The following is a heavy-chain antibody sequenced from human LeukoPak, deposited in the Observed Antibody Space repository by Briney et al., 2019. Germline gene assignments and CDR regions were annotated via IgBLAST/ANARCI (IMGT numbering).Heavy chain of an antibody. Sequence: GSLRLSCAASGFTFSSYEMNWVRQAPGKGLEWVSYISRSGSTIYYADSVKGRFTISRDNAKNSLYLQMNSLRAEDTAVYYCAREARGSGKNGMDVWGQGTTVTVSS. CDR3: AREARGSGKNGMDV. V-gene: IGHV3-48*03. CDR2: ISRSGSTI. D-gene: IGHD3-10*01. CDR1: GFTFSSYE. J-gene: IGHJ6*02.